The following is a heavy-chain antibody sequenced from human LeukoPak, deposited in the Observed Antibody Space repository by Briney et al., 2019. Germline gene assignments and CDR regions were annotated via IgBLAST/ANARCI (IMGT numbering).Heavy chain of an antibody. Sequence: ASVKVSCKASGYTFTSYGISWVRQAPGQGLEWMGWISAYNGNTNYAQKLQGRVTMTTDTSTDTAYMELSSLRSEDTAVYYCATSDLKRYYDFWSGRYWGQGTLVTVSS. CDR1: GYTFTSYG. CDR2: ISAYNGNT. V-gene: IGHV1-18*01. J-gene: IGHJ4*02. CDR3: ATSDLKRYYDFWSGRY. D-gene: IGHD3-3*01.